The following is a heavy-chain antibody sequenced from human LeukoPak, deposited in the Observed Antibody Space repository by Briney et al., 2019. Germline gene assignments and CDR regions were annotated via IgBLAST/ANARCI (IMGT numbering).Heavy chain of an antibody. CDR2: INPNTGGT. J-gene: IGHJ4*02. D-gene: IGHD6-19*01. V-gene: IGHV1-2*02. CDR1: GYTFTSYG. Sequence: ASVKVSCKASGYTFTSYGISWVRQAPGQGLEWMGWINPNTGGTNYAQKFQGRVTMTRATSISTAYMELSRLRSDGTAVYYCARDWYSSGWDLDYWGQGTLVTVSS. CDR3: ARDWYSSGWDLDY.